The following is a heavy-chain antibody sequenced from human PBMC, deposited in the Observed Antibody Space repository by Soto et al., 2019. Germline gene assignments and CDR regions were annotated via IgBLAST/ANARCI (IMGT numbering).Heavy chain of an antibody. CDR2: IWYDGSNK. J-gene: IGHJ6*02. D-gene: IGHD6-19*01. V-gene: IGHV3-33*01. CDR1: GFTFSSYG. CDR3: ARDRDSSGWYGDYYYYYGMDV. Sequence: GGSLRLSCAASGFTFSSYGMHWVRQAPGKGLEWVAVIWYDGSNKYYADSVKGRFTISRDNSKNTLYLQMNSLRAEDTAVYYCARDRDSSGWYGDYYYYYGMDVWGQGTTVTVSS.